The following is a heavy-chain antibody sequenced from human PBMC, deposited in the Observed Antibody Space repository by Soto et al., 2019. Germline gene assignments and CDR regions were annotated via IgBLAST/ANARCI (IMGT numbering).Heavy chain of an antibody. V-gene: IGHV4-30-4*01. Sequence: SETLSLTCTVSGGSISSGDYYWSWIRQPPGKGLEWIGYIYYSGSTYYNPSLKSRVTISVDTSKNQFSLKLGSVTAADTAVYYCARGTICSGSYYRHCYYYGMDVWGQGTTVTVSS. CDR3: ARGTICSGSYYRHCYYYGMDV. D-gene: IGHD3-10*02. CDR1: GGSISSGDYY. J-gene: IGHJ6*02. CDR2: IYYSGST.